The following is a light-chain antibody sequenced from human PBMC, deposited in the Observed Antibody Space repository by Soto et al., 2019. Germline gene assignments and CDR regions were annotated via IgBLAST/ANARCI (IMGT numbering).Light chain of an antibody. J-gene: IGLJ2*01. CDR3: SSFAGNNILV. V-gene: IGLV2-8*01. CDR2: EVS. Sequence: QSVLTQPSSASGSPGQSVTISCTGTSSDVGGYNYVSWYQQHPGKAPKLMISEVSKRPSGVPDRFSGSKSGNTASLTVSGLQAEDEADYYCSSFAGNNILVFGGGTKLTVL. CDR1: SSDVGGYNY.